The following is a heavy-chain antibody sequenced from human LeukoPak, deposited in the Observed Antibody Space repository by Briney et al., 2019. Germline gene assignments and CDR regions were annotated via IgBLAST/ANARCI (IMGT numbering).Heavy chain of an antibody. V-gene: IGHV3-23*01. CDR1: GFTFSTYD. CDR3: AKEVTYGSGPPGYYGMDV. D-gene: IGHD3-10*01. CDR2: ISGSGSST. Sequence: QPGGSLRLSCAASGFTFSTYDMTWVRQAPGKGLEWVSGISGSGSSTFYAESVKGRFTISRENSKKTLYLQMNNLRADDTAVYYCAKEVTYGSGPPGYYGMDVWGQGTTVTVSS. J-gene: IGHJ6*02.